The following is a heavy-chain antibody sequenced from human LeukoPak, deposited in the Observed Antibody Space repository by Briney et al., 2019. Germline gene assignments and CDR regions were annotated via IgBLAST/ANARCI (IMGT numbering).Heavy chain of an antibody. J-gene: IGHJ5*02. CDR2: IIPIFGTA. Sequence: ASVKVSCKASGGTFSSYAISWVRQAPGQGLEWMGGIIPIFGTANYAQKFQGRVTITADESTSTAYMELSSLRSEDTAVYYCARARDYGDYVTGRWFDPWGQGTLVTVSS. V-gene: IGHV1-69*13. CDR3: ARARDYGDYVTGRWFDP. D-gene: IGHD4-17*01. CDR1: GGTFSSYA.